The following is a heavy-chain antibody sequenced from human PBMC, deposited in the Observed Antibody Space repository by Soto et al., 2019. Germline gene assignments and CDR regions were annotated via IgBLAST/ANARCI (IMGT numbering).Heavy chain of an antibody. J-gene: IGHJ6*02. Sequence: PGGFLRLSCAASGFTFNTFAMNWVRQAPGKGLEWVSTISGRGGTTSYADSVKGRFIISRDNSKNTLYLQMNSLRAEDTARYYCAKDRSLYSSYDYYYGMDVWGQGTTVTVSS. CDR2: ISGRGGTT. CDR3: AKDRSLYSSYDYYYGMDV. CDR1: GFTFNTFA. D-gene: IGHD3-22*01. V-gene: IGHV3-23*01.